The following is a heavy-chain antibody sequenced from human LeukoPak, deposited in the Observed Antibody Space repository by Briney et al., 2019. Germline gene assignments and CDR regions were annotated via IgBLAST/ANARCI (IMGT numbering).Heavy chain of an antibody. V-gene: IGHV3-7*01. CDR2: IRQDGSDK. CDR1: GFTFSTYW. J-gene: IGHJ4*02. Sequence: GGSLRLSCAASGFTFSTYWMSWVRQAPGKGLEWVANIRQDGSDKYYVDFVKGRFTISRDNAKNSLYLQMNSLRAEDTAVYYCARDGGSAIPFDYWGQGTLVTVSS. CDR3: ARDGGSAIPFDY.